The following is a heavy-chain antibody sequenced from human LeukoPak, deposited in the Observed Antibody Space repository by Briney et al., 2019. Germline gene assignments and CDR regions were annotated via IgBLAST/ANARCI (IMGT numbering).Heavy chain of an antibody. CDR2: ITNKAFGGTA. Sequence: GVSLRLSCTTSGFNFGDYAMSWFRQAPEKGREGVGFITNKAFGGTAEYAASVKGRFTISRDDSRSIAYLQMDNPRTEDTGVYYCTRDEYGVGSNFFDYWGQGTLVTVST. J-gene: IGHJ4*02. D-gene: IGHD4-17*01. CDR1: GFNFGDYA. CDR3: TRDEYGVGSNFFDY. V-gene: IGHV3-49*03.